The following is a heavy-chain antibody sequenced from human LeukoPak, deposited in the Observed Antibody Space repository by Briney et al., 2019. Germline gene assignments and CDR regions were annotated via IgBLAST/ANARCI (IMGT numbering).Heavy chain of an antibody. D-gene: IGHD1-14*01. CDR2: IVPFSGIT. J-gene: IGHJ4*02. CDR3: LIAAKNCPEFDH. Sequence: SVKVSCKASGGSFSGFAISWVRQAPVEGLEWMGRIVPFSGITDYAQKLQGRVTISADTSTSTAYMELSSLRSDDTATYYCLIAAKNCPEFDHWGQGTLVSVS. CDR1: GGSFSGFA. V-gene: IGHV1-69*04.